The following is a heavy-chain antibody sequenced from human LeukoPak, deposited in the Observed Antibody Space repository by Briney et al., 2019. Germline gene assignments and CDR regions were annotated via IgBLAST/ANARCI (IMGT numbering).Heavy chain of an antibody. CDR1: GFTFSSYG. J-gene: IGHJ4*02. Sequence: GGSLSLSCAASGFTFSSYGMSWVRQAPGKGLEWVSAISGSGGSTYYADSVKGRFTISRDNSKNTLYLQMNSLRAEDTAVYYCARELHSGSYYFDYWGQGTLVTVSS. CDR2: ISGSGGST. V-gene: IGHV3-23*01. CDR3: ARELHSGSYYFDY. D-gene: IGHD1-26*01.